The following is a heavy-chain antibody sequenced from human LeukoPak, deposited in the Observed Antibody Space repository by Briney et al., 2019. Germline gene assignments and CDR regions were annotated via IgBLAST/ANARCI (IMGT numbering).Heavy chain of an antibody. CDR1: GGSISSSF. CDR3: ARSLLWFGELLPHNWFDP. D-gene: IGHD3-10*01. CDR2: IYYSGST. Sequence: SETLSLTCTVSGGSISSSFWSWIRQPPGKGLEWIGYIYYSGSTNYNPSLKSRVTISVDTSKNQFSLKLSSVTAADTAVYYCARSLLWFGELLPHNWFDPWGQGTLVTVSS. V-gene: IGHV4-59*08. J-gene: IGHJ5*02.